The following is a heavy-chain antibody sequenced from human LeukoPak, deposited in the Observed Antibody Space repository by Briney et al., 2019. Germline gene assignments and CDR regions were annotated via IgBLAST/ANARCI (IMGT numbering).Heavy chain of an antibody. CDR1: GFPFRNYW. Sequence: GGSLRLSCAASGFPFRNYWIHWVRQAPGKGLVWVSRINPDGAITDYAGSVKGRFTISRDNSKNTLSLQMNSLRAEDTAVYYCAKDDSMTLDHFDTWGQGTLVTVSS. V-gene: IGHV3-74*01. D-gene: IGHD4-11*01. CDR2: INPDGAIT. CDR3: AKDDSMTLDHFDT. J-gene: IGHJ4*02.